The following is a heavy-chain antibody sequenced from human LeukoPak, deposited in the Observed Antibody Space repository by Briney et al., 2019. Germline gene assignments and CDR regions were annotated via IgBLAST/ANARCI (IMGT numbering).Heavy chain of an antibody. J-gene: IGHJ4*02. D-gene: IGHD6-13*01. V-gene: IGHV3-23*01. CDR2: ISGSGGST. CDR1: GFTFSSYA. CDR3: AKAPTQTQQTVQR. Sequence: AGGSLRLSCAASGFTFSSYAMSWVRQAPGKGLEWVSAISGSGGSTYYADSVKGRFTVSRDNTKNTLYLQMNSLRAEDTAVYYCAKAPTQTQQTVQRWGQGTLVTVSS.